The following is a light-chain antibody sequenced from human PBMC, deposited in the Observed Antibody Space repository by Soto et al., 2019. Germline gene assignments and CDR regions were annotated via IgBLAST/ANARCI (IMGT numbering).Light chain of an antibody. J-gene: IGKJ4*01. CDR2: GAT. CDR1: QSISNN. V-gene: IGKV3-15*01. CDR3: QQYNNWPLT. Sequence: ETVMTQSPATLSVSPGERATLSCRAGQSISNNLAWYQQNPGQAPRLLIYGATTRATGIPSRFRGSASGTEFTLTISRLQSEDFAVSYCQQYNNWPLTFAGGTKVEIK.